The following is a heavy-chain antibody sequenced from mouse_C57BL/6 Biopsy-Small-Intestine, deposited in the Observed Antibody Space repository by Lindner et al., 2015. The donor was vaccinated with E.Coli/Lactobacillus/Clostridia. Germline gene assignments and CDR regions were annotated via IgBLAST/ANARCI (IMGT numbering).Heavy chain of an antibody. CDR2: IYPGTSDT. CDR1: GYTFTSYW. D-gene: IGHD1-1*01. J-gene: IGHJ4*01. V-gene: IGHV1-5*01. CDR3: TRYGTYAMDY. Sequence: VQLQESGTVLARPGASVKMSCKTSGYTFTSYWMHWVKQRPGQGLEWIGAIYPGTSDTSYNQKFKDKAKLTAVTSASTAYMELSSLTNEDSAVYYCTRYGTYAMDYWGQGTSVTVSS.